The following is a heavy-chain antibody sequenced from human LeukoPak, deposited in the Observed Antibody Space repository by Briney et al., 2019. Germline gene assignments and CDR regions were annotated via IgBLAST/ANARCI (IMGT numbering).Heavy chain of an antibody. CDR3: ARSPLGWSGYYYNY. J-gene: IGHJ4*02. V-gene: IGHV3-23*01. CDR1: GFTFSSYA. Sequence: GGSLRLSCAASGFTFSSYAMSWVRQAPGKGLEWVSAISGSGGSTYYADSVKGRFTISRDNSKSTLYLQMNSLRAEDTAVYYCARSPLGWSGYYYNYWGQGTLVTVSS. CDR2: ISGSGGST. D-gene: IGHD3-3*01.